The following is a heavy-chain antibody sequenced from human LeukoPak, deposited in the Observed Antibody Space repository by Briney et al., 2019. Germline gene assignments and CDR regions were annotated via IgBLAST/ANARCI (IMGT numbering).Heavy chain of an antibody. D-gene: IGHD3-16*02. CDR2: IIPIYGTA. CDR3: ARDYPPTDYYYYGMDV. V-gene: IGHV1-69*13. CDR1: GGTFISYA. J-gene: IGHJ6*02. Sequence: SVKVSCKASGGTFISYAISWVRQAPGQGLEWMGGIIPIYGTANYAQKFQGRVTITADESTSTAYMELSSLRSEDTAVYYCARDYPPTDYYYYGMDVWGQGTTVTVSS.